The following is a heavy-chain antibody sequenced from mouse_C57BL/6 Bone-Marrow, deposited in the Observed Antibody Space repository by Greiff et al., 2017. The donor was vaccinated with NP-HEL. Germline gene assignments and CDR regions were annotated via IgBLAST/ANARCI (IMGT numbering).Heavy chain of an antibody. CDR2: IHPNSGST. D-gene: IGHD1-1*01. Sequence: QVQLQQPGAELVKPGASVKLSCKASGYTFTSYWMHWVKQRPGQGLEWIGMIHPNSGSTNYNEKFKSKATLTVDKSSSTAYMQLSSLTSEDSAVYYCARSDDYYGSSPWWYFDVWGTGTTVTVSS. J-gene: IGHJ1*03. CDR3: ARSDDYYGSSPWWYFDV. V-gene: IGHV1-64*01. CDR1: GYTFTSYW.